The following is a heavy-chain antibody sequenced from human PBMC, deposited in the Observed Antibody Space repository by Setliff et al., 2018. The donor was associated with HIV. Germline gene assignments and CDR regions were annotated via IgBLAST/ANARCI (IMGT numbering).Heavy chain of an antibody. CDR2: MSYDGNNK. D-gene: IGHD1-26*01. J-gene: IGHJ6*02. V-gene: IGHV3-30*07. CDR3: AKPLTQWGVSPYHYAVDV. Sequence: GGSLRLSCAASGFIFSSYAMHWVRQAPGKGLEWVAVMSYDGNNKYYADSVKGRFTISRDNSKNTLFLQMNSLRAEDTAVYYCAKPLTQWGVSPYHYAVDVWGQGTTVTVSS. CDR1: GFIFSSYA.